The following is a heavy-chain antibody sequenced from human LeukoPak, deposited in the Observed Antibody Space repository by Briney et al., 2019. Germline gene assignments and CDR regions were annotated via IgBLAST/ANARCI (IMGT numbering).Heavy chain of an antibody. V-gene: IGHV3-7*01. CDR2: IKQDGSEK. J-gene: IGHJ6*03. Sequence: QTGGSLRLSCAASGFTFSSYWMSWVRQAPGKGLEWVANIKQDGSEKYYVDSVKGRFTISRDNAKNSLYLQMNSLRAEDTAVYYCARDQSDSSGWHFSHYYYYYMDVWGKGTTVTVSS. D-gene: IGHD6-19*01. CDR1: GFTFSSYW. CDR3: ARDQSDSSGWHFSHYYYYYMDV.